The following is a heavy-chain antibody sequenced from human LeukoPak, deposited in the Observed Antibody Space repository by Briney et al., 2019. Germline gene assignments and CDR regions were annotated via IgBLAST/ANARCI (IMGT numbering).Heavy chain of an antibody. J-gene: IGHJ4*02. V-gene: IGHV1-69*01. CDR2: IIPIFGTA. D-gene: IGHD2-2*01. Sequence: SVKVSCKASGGTFSSYAISWVRQAPGQGLEWMEGIIPIFGTANYAQKFQGRVTITADESTSTAYMELSSLRSEDTAVYYCASPDTLGYCSSTSCYAFDYWGQGTLVTVSS. CDR1: GGTFSSYA. CDR3: ASPDTLGYCSSTSCYAFDY.